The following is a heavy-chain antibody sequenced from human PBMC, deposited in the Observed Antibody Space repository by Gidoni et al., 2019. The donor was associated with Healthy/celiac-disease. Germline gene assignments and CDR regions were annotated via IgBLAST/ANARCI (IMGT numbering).Heavy chain of an antibody. CDR2: ISSSSSYI. D-gene: IGHD2-2*01. CDR1: GFPFSSYC. Sequence: EVQLVESGGGLVKPGGSLRLSCAASGFPFSSYCMNWVRQAPGKGLEWVSSISSSSSYIYYADSVKGRFTISRDNAKNSLYLQMNSLRAEDTAVYYCAREVVGGYYYYGMDVWGQGTTVTVSS. J-gene: IGHJ6*02. V-gene: IGHV3-21*01. CDR3: AREVVGGYYYYGMDV.